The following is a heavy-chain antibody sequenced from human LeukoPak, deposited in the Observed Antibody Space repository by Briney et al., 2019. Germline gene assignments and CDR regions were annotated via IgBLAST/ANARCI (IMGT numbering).Heavy chain of an antibody. D-gene: IGHD2-21*02. Sequence: SETLSLTCAVSGYSISSNHWWGCIRQPPGKGLEWIGYIFYAGSTYYNPSLKSRVTMSVDTSKNQFSLKLTSVTAADTAVYYCKRGKPETVFDYWGQGTLVTVSS. CDR1: GYSISSNHW. CDR3: KRGKPETVFDY. J-gene: IGHJ4*02. V-gene: IGHV4-28*03. CDR2: IFYAGST.